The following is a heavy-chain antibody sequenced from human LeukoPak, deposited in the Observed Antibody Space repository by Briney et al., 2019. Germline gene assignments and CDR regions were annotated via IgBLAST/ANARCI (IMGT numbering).Heavy chain of an antibody. CDR2: INHSGST. J-gene: IGHJ4*02. CDR1: GGSFSGYY. V-gene: IGHV4-34*01. Sequence: PSETLSLTCAVYGGSFSGYYWSWIRQPPGKGLEWIGEINHSGSTNYNPSHKSRVTISVDTSKNQFSLKLSSVTAADTAVYYCARSMGPLDYWGQGTLVTVSS. CDR3: ARSMGPLDY. D-gene: IGHD2/OR15-2a*01.